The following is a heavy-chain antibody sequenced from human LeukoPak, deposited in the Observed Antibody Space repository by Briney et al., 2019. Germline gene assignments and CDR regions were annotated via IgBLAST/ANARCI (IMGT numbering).Heavy chain of an antibody. J-gene: IGHJ4*02. Sequence: GGSLRLSCAASGFTFSSYEMNWVRQAPGKGLEWVSYISSSGSTIYYADSVKGRFTISRDNAKNSLYLQMNSLRAEDTAVYYCAREFSRNYDFWSGYYKGAYFDYWGQGTLVTVSS. CDR3: AREFSRNYDFWSGYYKGAYFDY. CDR1: GFTFSSYE. CDR2: ISSSGSTI. V-gene: IGHV3-48*03. D-gene: IGHD3-3*01.